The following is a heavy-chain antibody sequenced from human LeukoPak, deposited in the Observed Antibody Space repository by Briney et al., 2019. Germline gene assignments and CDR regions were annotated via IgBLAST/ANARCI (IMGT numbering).Heavy chain of an antibody. CDR3: ARPVDSSAYSWAFDI. J-gene: IGHJ3*02. CDR2: IIPIFGTA. D-gene: IGHD3-22*01. V-gene: IGHV1-69*13. CDR1: GGTFSSYA. Sequence: ASVKVSCKASGGTFSSYAISWVRQAPGQGLEWMGGIIPIFGTANYAQKFQGRVTITADESTSTAYMELSSLRSEDTAVYYCARPVDSSAYSWAFDIWGQGTMVTVSS.